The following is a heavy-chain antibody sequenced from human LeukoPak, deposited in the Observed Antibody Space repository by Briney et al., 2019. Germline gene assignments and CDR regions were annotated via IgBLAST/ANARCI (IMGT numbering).Heavy chain of an antibody. V-gene: IGHV3-74*01. CDR3: ARGPSENNGDVAN. CDR2: LNNDGTDT. CDR1: GLTFSSYW. D-gene: IGHD1-14*01. J-gene: IGHJ4*02. Sequence: GGSLRLSCAASGLTFSSYWMHWVRQAPGKGLFRVARLNNDGTDTYYADSVKGRFAISRDNAKNTVYLQMNSLTAEDTAVYYCARGPSENNGDVANWGQGTLVTVSS.